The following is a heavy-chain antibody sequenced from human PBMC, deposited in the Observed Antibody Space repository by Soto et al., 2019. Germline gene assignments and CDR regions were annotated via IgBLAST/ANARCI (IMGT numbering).Heavy chain of an antibody. CDR2: INWNSGSI. Sequence: QRLSCAASGFTFDDYAMHWVRQVPGKGLEWVSGINWNSGSIGYGDSVKGRFAISRDNAKNSLHLQMNSLSAEDTAFYYCVKDESINWYSGHFRHWGQGTLVTVSS. CDR3: VKDESINWYSGHFRH. J-gene: IGHJ1*01. CDR1: GFTFDDYA. V-gene: IGHV3-9*01. D-gene: IGHD6-13*01.